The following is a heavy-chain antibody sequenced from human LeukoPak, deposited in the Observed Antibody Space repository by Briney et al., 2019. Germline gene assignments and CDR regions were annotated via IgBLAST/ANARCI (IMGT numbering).Heavy chain of an antibody. J-gene: IGHJ4*02. CDR1: GFTFSNAW. CDR2: IKSKTDGGTT. V-gene: IGHV3-15*01. D-gene: IGHD7-27*01. Sequence: GGSLRLSCAASGFTFSNAWMSWVRQAPGKGLEWVGRIKSKTDGGTTDYAAPVKGRFTISRGGSKNTLYLQMNSLKTEDTAVYYCTTDYLREASLWGYWGQGTLVTVSS. CDR3: TTDYLREASLWGY.